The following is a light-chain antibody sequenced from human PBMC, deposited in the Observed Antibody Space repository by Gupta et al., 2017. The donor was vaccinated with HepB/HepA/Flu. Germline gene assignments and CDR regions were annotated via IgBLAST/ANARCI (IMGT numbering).Light chain of an antibody. CDR3: AAWDTSLNVVV. CDR1: SSNVVRNN. CDR2: YND. Sequence: QSVLTQSPSVSRTPGPRVTISCSGSSSNVVRNNVNWYQQPPGTPPKLLIYYNDERPSGGPDRISGSKSGTSASLAISGLQSEDEADYYCAAWDTSLNVVVFGGGTKLTVL. V-gene: IGLV1-44*01. J-gene: IGLJ2*01.